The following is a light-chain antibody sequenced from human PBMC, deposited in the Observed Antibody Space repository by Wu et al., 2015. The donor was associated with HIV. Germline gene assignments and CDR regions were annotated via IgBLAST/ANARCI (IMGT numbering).Light chain of an antibody. V-gene: IGKV3-20*01. CDR3: QQYGGSASS. CDR2: STY. Sequence: IVLTQSPGTLSLSPGDTATLSCRASQSVTSSSLAWYQQKPGQAPRLLFYSTYTRVPAIPDRFSASGSGTDFTLTISRLEPEDFAVYYCQQYGGSASSFGQGTKLEIK. J-gene: IGKJ2*04. CDR1: QSVTSSS.